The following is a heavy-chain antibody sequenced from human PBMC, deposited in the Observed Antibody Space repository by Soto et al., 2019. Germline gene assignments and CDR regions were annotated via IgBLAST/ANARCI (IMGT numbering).Heavy chain of an antibody. V-gene: IGHV3-33*01. J-gene: IGHJ4*02. CDR1: GFTFSRYG. Sequence: ESGGGVVQSGGSLRVSCVTSGFTFSRYGFHWVRQAPGKGLEWVALIWYDGSKTYYADSVKGRFTISRDDSKNTLYLHMNSLRAEDTAVYFCARDPATVTTYFDHWGQGTLVTVSS. D-gene: IGHD4-17*01. CDR2: IWYDGSKT. CDR3: ARDPATVTTYFDH.